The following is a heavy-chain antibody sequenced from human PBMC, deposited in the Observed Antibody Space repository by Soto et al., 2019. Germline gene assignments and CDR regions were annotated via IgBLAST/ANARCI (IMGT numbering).Heavy chain of an antibody. CDR3: ASPGQYSSSWYAGLFGY. J-gene: IGHJ4*02. V-gene: IGHV1-69*01. D-gene: IGHD6-13*01. CDR1: GGTFSSYA. CDR2: IIPIFGTA. Sequence: VQLVQSGAEVKKPGSSVKVSCKASGGTFSSYAISWVRQAPGQGLEWMGGIIPIFGTANYAQKFQGRVTITADESTSTAYMELSSLRSEDTAVYYCASPGQYSSSWYAGLFGYWGQGTLVTVSS.